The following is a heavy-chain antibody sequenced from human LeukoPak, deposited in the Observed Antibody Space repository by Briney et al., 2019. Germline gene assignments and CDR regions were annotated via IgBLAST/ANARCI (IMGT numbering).Heavy chain of an antibody. Sequence: GGSLRLSCAASGFTFSSYSINCVRQAPGKGLEWVSYISSSGSTIYYADSVKGRFTISRDNAKNPLYLQMNSLRDEDTAVYYCARGRVDSSSWYYWGQGTLVTVSS. J-gene: IGHJ4*02. CDR2: ISSSGSTI. CDR3: ARGRVDSSSWYY. V-gene: IGHV3-48*02. D-gene: IGHD6-13*01. CDR1: GFTFSSYS.